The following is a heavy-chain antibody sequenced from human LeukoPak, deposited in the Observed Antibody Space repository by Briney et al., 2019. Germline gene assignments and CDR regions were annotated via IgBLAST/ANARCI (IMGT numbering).Heavy chain of an antibody. CDR2: IYPNSGGT. V-gene: IGHV1-2*02. Sequence: ASVKVSCKASGYTFSGYYMHWVRKPSGQGLEWMAWIYPNSGGTKYAQKFQGRVTVTRDTSISTAYMQLSRLKSDDTAVYYCATGRGYSYGFDSWGQGTLVTVSS. CDR1: GYTFSGYY. D-gene: IGHD5-18*01. J-gene: IGHJ4*02. CDR3: ATGRGYSYGFDS.